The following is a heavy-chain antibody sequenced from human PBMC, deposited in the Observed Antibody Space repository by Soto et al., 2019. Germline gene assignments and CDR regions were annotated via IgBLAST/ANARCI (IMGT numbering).Heavy chain of an antibody. CDR2: ISAYNGNT. CDR3: ASRFHPYYDYLWGSYRFDSFDY. V-gene: IGHV1-18*01. CDR1: GYTFTSYG. Sequence: ASVKVSCKASGYTFTSYGISWVRQAPGQGLEWMGWISAYNGNTNYAQKLQGRVTMTTDTSTSTAYMELRSLRSDDTAVYYCASRFHPYYDYLWGSYRFDSFDYCGQGTLVTVSS. D-gene: IGHD3-16*02. J-gene: IGHJ4*02.